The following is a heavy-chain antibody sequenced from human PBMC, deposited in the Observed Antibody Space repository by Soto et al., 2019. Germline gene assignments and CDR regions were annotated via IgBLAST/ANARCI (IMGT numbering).Heavy chain of an antibody. V-gene: IGHV3-33*01. CDR2: IWYDGSNK. CDR3: AREENRIAVAGTLDY. J-gene: IGHJ4*02. CDR1: GFTFSSYG. D-gene: IGHD6-19*01. Sequence: QVQLVESGGGVVQPGRSLRLSCAASGFTFSSYGMHWVRQAPGKGLEWVAVIWYDGSNKYYADSVKGRFTISRDNSKNTLYLQMNSLRAEDTAVYYCAREENRIAVAGTLDYWGQGTLVTVSS.